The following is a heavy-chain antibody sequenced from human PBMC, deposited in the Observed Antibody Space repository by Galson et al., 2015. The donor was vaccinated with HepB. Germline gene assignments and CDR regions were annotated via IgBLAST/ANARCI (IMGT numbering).Heavy chain of an antibody. CDR1: GGSISSYY. Sequence: SETLSLTCTVSGGSISSYYWSWIRQPPGKGLEWIGYIYYSGSTNYNPSLKSRVTISVDTSKNQFSLKLSSVTAADTAVYYCAKGGHTYYDFWSGYYGYYFDYWGQGTLVTVSS. J-gene: IGHJ4*02. V-gene: IGHV4-59*08. CDR3: AKGGHTYYDFWSGYYGYYFDY. CDR2: IYYSGST. D-gene: IGHD3-3*01.